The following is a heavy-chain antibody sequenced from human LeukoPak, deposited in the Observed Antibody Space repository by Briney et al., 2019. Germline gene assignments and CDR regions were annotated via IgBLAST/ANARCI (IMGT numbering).Heavy chain of an antibody. Sequence: PSETLSLTCTVSGGSISSGSYYWSWIRQPAGKGLEWIGRTYTSGSTNYNPSLKSRVTISVDTSKNQFSLKLSSVTAADTAVYYCARDRMVRGVLVPYYNYGMDVWGQGTTVTVSS. CDR2: TYTSGST. CDR3: ARDRMVRGVLVPYYNYGMDV. V-gene: IGHV4-61*02. J-gene: IGHJ6*02. D-gene: IGHD3-10*01. CDR1: GGSISSGSYY.